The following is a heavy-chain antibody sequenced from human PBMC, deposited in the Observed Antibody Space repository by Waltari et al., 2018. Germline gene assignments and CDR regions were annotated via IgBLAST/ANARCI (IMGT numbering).Heavy chain of an antibody. V-gene: IGHV3-23*04. CDR1: GFTFSSYA. J-gene: IGHJ4*02. CDR3: AKAPSYGSGSHYYFDY. D-gene: IGHD3-10*01. CDR2: ISGSGGST. Sequence: EVQLVESGGGLVQPGGSLRLSCAASGFTFSSYAMSWVRQAPGKGLEWVSAISGSGGSTYYADSVKGRFTISRDNSKNTLYLQMNSLRAEDTAVYYCAKAPSYGSGSHYYFDYWGQGTLATVSS.